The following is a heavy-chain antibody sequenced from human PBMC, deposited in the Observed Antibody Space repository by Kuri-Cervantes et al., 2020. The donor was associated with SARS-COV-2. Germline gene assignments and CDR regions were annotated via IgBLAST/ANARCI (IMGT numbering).Heavy chain of an antibody. CDR3: ARVLVRAFYYFYAVDV. CDR1: GFTFNNHA. Sequence: GESLKISCAVSGFTFNNHAMYWVRQAPGKGLEWVAVISDDGRKKYYRDSVKGRFTISRDTSKNTVYLQMNSLRPDDTGVYFCARVLVRAFYYFYAVDVWGQGTTVIVSS. J-gene: IGHJ6*02. CDR2: ISDDGRKK. D-gene: IGHD2-21*01. V-gene: IGHV3-30*04.